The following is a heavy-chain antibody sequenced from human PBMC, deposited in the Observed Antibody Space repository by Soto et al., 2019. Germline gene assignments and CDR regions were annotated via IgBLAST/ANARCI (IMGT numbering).Heavy chain of an antibody. CDR1: GYTFTSYG. D-gene: IGHD3-22*01. J-gene: IGHJ3*02. V-gene: IGHV1-18*04. CDR2: ISAYNGNT. CDR3: ARLRRYYDSSGYSDAFDI. Sequence: VASVKVSCKASGYTFTSYGISWVRQAPGQGLEWMGWISAYNGNTNYAQKLQGRVTMTTDTSTSTAYMELRSLRSDDTAVYYCARLRRYYDSSGYSDAFDIWGQGTMVTVSS.